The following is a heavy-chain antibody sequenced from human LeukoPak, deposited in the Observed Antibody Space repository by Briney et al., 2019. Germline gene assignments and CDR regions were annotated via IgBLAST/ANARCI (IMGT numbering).Heavy chain of an antibody. CDR1: GFTFSNYA. D-gene: IGHD2-21*02. CDR2: IYSDRRT. V-gene: IGHV3-23*03. CDR3: ARCGSDYDGGAFDI. Sequence: GGSLRLSCAASGFTFSNYAMSWVRQAPGKGLEWVAVIYSDRRTHYGDSVKGRFTISRDNSNNTLHLQMNSLRGEDTAVYYCARCGSDYDGGAFDIWGQGTVVTVSS. J-gene: IGHJ3*02.